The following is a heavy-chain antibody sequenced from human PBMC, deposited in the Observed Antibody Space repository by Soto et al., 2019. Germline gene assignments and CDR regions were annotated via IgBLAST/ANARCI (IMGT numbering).Heavy chain of an antibody. Sequence: PGGSLRLSCAASGFTFSSYAMHWVRQAPGKGLEWVAVISYDGSNKYYADSVKGRFTISRDNSKNTLYLQMNSLRAEDTAVYYGARGGHVDTAMAPDPAFDYWGQGTLVTVSS. CDR1: GFTFSSYA. CDR3: ARGGHVDTAMAPDPAFDY. J-gene: IGHJ4*02. V-gene: IGHV3-30-3*01. D-gene: IGHD5-18*01. CDR2: ISYDGSNK.